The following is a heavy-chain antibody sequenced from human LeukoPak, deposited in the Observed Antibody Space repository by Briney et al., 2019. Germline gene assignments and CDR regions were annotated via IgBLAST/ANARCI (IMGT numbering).Heavy chain of an antibody. J-gene: IGHJ5*02. CDR1: GDSVSSNSAA. Sequence: SQTLSLTCAISGDSVSSNSAAWNWMRQSPSRGLEWLGRTYYRSKWYNDYAVSVKSRITINPDTSKNQFSLQLNSVTPEDTAVYYCAAGTEIFDWFDPWGQGTLVTVSS. V-gene: IGHV6-1*01. CDR2: TYYRSKWYN. D-gene: IGHD6-19*01. CDR3: AAGTEIFDWFDP.